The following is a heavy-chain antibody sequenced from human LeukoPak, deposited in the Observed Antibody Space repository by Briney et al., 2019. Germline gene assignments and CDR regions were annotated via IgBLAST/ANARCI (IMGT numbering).Heavy chain of an antibody. Sequence: PSETLSLTCTVSGGSISSGDYYWSWIRQPPGKGLEWIGYIYYSGSTYYSPSLKSRVTISVDTSKNQFSLKLSSVTAADTAVYYCARTIDIVVVPAAGSYYYGMDVWGQGTMVTVSS. D-gene: IGHD2-2*01. CDR1: GGSISSGDYY. CDR3: ARTIDIVVVPAAGSYYYGMDV. CDR2: IYYSGST. J-gene: IGHJ6*02. V-gene: IGHV4-30-4*01.